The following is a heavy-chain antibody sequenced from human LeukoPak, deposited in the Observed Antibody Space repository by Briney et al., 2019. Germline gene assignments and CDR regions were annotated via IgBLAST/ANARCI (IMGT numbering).Heavy chain of an antibody. CDR3: EKDSHLDV. J-gene: IGHJ6*02. CDR1: GDSFSIYF. V-gene: IGHV4-4*08. D-gene: IGHD2-15*01. CDR2: IYNSGIT. Sequence: SETLSLTCTVSGDSFSIYFWSWVRQPPGKGLEWIGYIYNSGITSYNPSLKSRVTISVDTSKNQFSLKLSSVTAADTAVYYCEKDSHLDVWGHGTTVTVSS.